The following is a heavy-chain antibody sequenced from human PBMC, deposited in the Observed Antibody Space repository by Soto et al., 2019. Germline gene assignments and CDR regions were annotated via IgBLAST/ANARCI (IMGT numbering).Heavy chain of an antibody. CDR2: ITGSGGST. Sequence: LRLSCAASGFTFSNYAMSWVRQAPGKGLEWVSAITGSGGSTFDADSVKGRFTISRDNLKNTLYLQINSLRAEDTAVYYCAKDQAEAGASDYWGQGTLVTVSS. D-gene: IGHD6-13*01. V-gene: IGHV3-23*01. CDR1: GFTFSNYA. CDR3: AKDQAEAGASDY. J-gene: IGHJ4*02.